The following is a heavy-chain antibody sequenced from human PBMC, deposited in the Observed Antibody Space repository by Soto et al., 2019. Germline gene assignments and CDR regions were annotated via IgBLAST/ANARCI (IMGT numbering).Heavy chain of an antibody. J-gene: IGHJ6*02. Sequence: GGSLRLSCAASGFTFSNAWMNWVRQAPGKGLEWVGRIKSKTDGGTTDYAAPVKGRFTISRDDSKNTLYLQMNSLKTEDTAVYYCTTDPYGDYYYYYGMDVWGQGTTVTVSS. CDR3: TTDPYGDYYYYYGMDV. CDR1: GFTFSNAW. CDR2: IKSKTDGGTT. V-gene: IGHV3-15*07. D-gene: IGHD4-17*01.